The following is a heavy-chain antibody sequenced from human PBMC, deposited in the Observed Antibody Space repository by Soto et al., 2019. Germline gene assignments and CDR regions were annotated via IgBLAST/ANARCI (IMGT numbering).Heavy chain of an antibody. V-gene: IGHV3-23*01. CDR3: AKDATESSSWSEYFDF. Sequence: EVQLLESGGGLVQPGGSLRLSCAASGFTFNRYAVSWVRQAPGKGLEWVSGIRGDASTTYYADSVKGRFTISRDNSKNANTLYLQMNSLRAEDTDLYYCAKDATESSSWSEYFDFWGQGTLVTVSS. D-gene: IGHD6-13*01. CDR2: IRGDASTT. J-gene: IGHJ4*02. CDR1: GFTFNRYA.